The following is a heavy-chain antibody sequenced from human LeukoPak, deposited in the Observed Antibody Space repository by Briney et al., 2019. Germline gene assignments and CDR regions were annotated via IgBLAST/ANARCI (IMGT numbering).Heavy chain of an antibody. V-gene: IGHV4-59*01. Sequence: PSETLSLTCTVSGGSISSYYWSWIRQPPGKGLEWIGYIYYSGSTNYNPSLKSRVTISVDTSKNQFSLKLSSVTAADTAVYCCARAGQIGPHFDYWGQGTLVTVSS. D-gene: IGHD3-10*01. CDR3: ARAGQIGPHFDY. CDR1: GGSISSYY. J-gene: IGHJ4*02. CDR2: IYYSGST.